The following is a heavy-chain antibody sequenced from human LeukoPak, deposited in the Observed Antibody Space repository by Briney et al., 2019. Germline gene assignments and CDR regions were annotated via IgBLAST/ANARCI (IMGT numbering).Heavy chain of an antibody. J-gene: IGHJ4*02. CDR3: ATGIAVAGLDY. CDR1: GYTFTSYD. V-gene: IGHV1-8*03. D-gene: IGHD6-19*01. CDR2: MDPNSGNT. Sequence: ASVKVSCKASGYTFTSYDINWVRQATGQGLEWMGWMDPNSGNTGYAQKFQGRVTITRNTSISTAYMELSSLRSEDTAVYYCATGIAVAGLDYWGQGTLVTVSS.